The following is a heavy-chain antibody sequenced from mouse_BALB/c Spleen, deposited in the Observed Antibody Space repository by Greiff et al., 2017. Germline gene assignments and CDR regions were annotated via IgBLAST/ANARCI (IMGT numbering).Heavy chain of an antibody. CDR1: GFSLTSYG. CDR2: IWRGGST. V-gene: IGHV2-5-1*01. CDR3: AKNGGENYYYAMDY. Sequence: QVQLQQSGPSLVQPSQSLSITCTVSGFSLTSYGVHWVRQSPGKGLEWLGVIWRGGSTDYNAAFMSRLSITKDNSKSQVFFKMNSLQADDTAIYYCAKNGGENYYYAMDYWGQGTSVTVSS. J-gene: IGHJ4*01.